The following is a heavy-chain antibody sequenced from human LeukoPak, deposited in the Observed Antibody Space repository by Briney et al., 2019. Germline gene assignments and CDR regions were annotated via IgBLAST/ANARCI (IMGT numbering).Heavy chain of an antibody. J-gene: IGHJ3*02. Sequence: GGSLRLSCAASGFTFSSYAMHWVRQAPGKGLEWVAVISHDGSNKYYADSVKGRFTISRDNSKNTLYLQMNSLRAEDTAVYYCAAKPDAFDIWGQGTMVTVSS. CDR1: GFTFSSYA. CDR3: AAKPDAFDI. V-gene: IGHV3-30-3*01. CDR2: ISHDGSNK.